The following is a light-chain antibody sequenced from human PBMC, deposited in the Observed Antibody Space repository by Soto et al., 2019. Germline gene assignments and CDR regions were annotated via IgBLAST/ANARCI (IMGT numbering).Light chain of an antibody. CDR2: EAS. CDR1: QTVSSS. V-gene: IGKV3-11*01. CDR3: QQRSNFT. J-gene: IGKJ5*01. Sequence: EIVLTQSPATLSLSPGERATLSCRASQTVSSSLAWYQQKPGQAPRLLIYEASNRATGIPARFSGSGSGTDFTLTISSLEPEDFAVYYCQQRSNFTFGQGTRLEIK.